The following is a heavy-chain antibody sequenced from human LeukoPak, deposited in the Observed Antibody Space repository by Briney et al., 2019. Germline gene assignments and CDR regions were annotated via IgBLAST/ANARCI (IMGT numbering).Heavy chain of an antibody. Sequence: PSETLSLTCAVYGESFSDYYWSWIRQPPGKGLEWIGDINHSGSTNYNPSLKSRVTMSVDTSKKHFSLKLSSVTAADTAVYYCARRYPSVRGVNLRPREVRKYYFDYWGQGNLVTVSS. CDR1: GESFSDYY. V-gene: IGHV4-34*01. CDR3: ARRYPSVRGVNLRPREVRKYYFDY. J-gene: IGHJ4*02. D-gene: IGHD3-10*01. CDR2: INHSGST.